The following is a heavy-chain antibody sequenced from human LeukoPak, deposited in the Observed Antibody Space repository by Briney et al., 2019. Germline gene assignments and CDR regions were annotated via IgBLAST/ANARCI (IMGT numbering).Heavy chain of an antibody. V-gene: IGHV3-21*01. CDR1: GFTFSSYG. D-gene: IGHD3-22*01. J-gene: IGHJ4*02. CDR2: ISSSSSYI. Sequence: GRSLRLSCAASGFTFSSYGMHWVRQAPGKGLEWVSSISSSSSYIYYADSVKGRFTISRDNAKNSLYLQMNSLRAEDTAVYYCARDRLYYYDSSGYLGTFDYWGQGTLVTVSS. CDR3: ARDRLYYYDSSGYLGTFDY.